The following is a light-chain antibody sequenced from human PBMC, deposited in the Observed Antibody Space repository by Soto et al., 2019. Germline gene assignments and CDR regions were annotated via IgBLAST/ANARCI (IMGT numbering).Light chain of an antibody. CDR2: GAS. CDR1: QSVSSSY. Sequence: EIVLTQSPGTLSLSPGEIATLSCRASQSVSSSYLAWYQQKPGQAPRLLMYGASSRATGIPDRFSGSGSGTDFTLTISRLEPEDFAVYYCQQYGSSSWTFGQGTKVEIK. J-gene: IGKJ1*01. V-gene: IGKV3-20*01. CDR3: QQYGSSSWT.